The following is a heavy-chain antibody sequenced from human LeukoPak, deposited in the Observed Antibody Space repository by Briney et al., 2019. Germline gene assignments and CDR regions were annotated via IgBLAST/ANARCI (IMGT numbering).Heavy chain of an antibody. CDR3: ARGMEPLNLYYMDV. V-gene: IGHV1-2*02. CDR2: INPNSGGT. D-gene: IGHD1-26*01. Sequence: SSVKVSFKASGYPFTGYYMHWVRQAPGQGLEWVALINPNSGGTNYAQKFQGRVTVTRDTSISTAYMGLSRLRSADTAVYYCARGMEPLNLYYMDVWGKGTTVTVSS. J-gene: IGHJ6*03. CDR1: GYPFTGYY.